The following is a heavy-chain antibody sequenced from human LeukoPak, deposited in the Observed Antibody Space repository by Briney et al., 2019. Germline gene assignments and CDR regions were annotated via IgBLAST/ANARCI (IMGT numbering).Heavy chain of an antibody. V-gene: IGHV4-61*02. D-gene: IGHD3-22*01. CDR2: IYTSGST. Sequence: KPPQTLSLTCTVSGGSISSGSYYWSWIRQPAGKGLEWIGRIYTSGSTNYNPSLKSRVTISVGTSKNQFSLKLSSVTAADTAVYYCARDVRGYYYDSSGYHTTSYYYYYYMDVWGKGTTVTVSS. J-gene: IGHJ6*03. CDR3: ARDVRGYYYDSSGYHTTSYYYYYYMDV. CDR1: GGSISSGSYY.